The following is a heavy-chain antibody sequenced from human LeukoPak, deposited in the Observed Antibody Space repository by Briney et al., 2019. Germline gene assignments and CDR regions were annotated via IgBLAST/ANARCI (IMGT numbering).Heavy chain of an antibody. J-gene: IGHJ4*02. CDR1: GFTFSSYA. D-gene: IGHD3-3*02. CDR2: ISSNGGST. CDR3: AKDTFAVGIPVAFLKN. Sequence: HPGGSLRLSCAASGFTFSSYAMHWVRQAPGKGLEYVSAISSNGGSTYYANSVKGRFTISRDNSKNTLYLQMTSLRAEDTAVYYCAKDTFAVGIPVAFLKNWGQGTLVTVSS. V-gene: IGHV3-64*01.